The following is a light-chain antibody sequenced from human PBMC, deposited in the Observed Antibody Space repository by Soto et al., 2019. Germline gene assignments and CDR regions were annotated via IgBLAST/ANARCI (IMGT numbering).Light chain of an antibody. J-gene: IGKJ5*01. CDR3: QQCSSWPLT. CDR1: QRISNN. V-gene: IGKV3-11*01. Sequence: IVLTQSPGTLSLSPGEGATLSRRASQRISNNLAWYQHKPGQAPRLLIYDASTRATGIPDRFSGSASGTEFTLTISSLQPEDFAVYYCQQCSSWPLTFGQGTRLEIK. CDR2: DAS.